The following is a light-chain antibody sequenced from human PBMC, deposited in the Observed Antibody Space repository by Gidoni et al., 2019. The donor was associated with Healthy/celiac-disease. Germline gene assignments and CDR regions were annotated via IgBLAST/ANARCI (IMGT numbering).Light chain of an antibody. J-gene: IGKJ2*01. Sequence: DIQMTQSPSYLSASVGDRVTIPCRASQSISSYLTWYQQKPGKAPKLLIYAASSLHSGVPSRFSGSGSGTDFTLTISSLQPEDFATYYCQQSYSTPYTFXHXTKLEIK. CDR1: QSISSY. CDR3: QQSYSTPYT. V-gene: IGKV1-39*01. CDR2: AAS.